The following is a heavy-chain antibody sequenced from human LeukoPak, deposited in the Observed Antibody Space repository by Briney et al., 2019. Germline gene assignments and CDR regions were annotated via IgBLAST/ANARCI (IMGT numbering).Heavy chain of an antibody. D-gene: IGHD6-13*01. CDR3: AGKAAAGTDVDY. J-gene: IGHJ4*02. V-gene: IGHV4-39*01. Sequence: SETLSLTCTVSGGSISSSSYYWGWIRQPPGKGLEWIGSIYYSGSTYYNPSLKSRVTISVDTSKNQFSLKLSSVTAADTAVYYCAGKAAAGTDVDYWGQGTLVTVSS. CDR2: IYYSGST. CDR1: GGSISSSSYY.